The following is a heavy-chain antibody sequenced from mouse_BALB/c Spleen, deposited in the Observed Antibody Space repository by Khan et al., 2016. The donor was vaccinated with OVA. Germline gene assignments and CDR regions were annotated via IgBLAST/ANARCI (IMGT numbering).Heavy chain of an antibody. Sequence: QVQLQQSGAEVVKPRASVNLSCKTSGYTFTNYWIQWVKQRPGQGLGWIGEIFPGTGTTYYNENFKDKATLTIDTSSTTAYMQLSSLTSEDSAVYFCARGYFGNYEVAYWGQGTLVTVSA. J-gene: IGHJ3*01. D-gene: IGHD2-1*01. CDR1: GYTFTNYW. CDR3: ARGYFGNYEVAY. V-gene: IGHV1S132*01. CDR2: IFPGTGTT.